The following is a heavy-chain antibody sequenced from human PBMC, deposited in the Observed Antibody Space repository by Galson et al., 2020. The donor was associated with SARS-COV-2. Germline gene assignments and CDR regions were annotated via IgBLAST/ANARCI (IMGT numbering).Heavy chain of an antibody. V-gene: IGHV3-21*06. D-gene: IGHD5-18*01. CDR3: TRERGYSSGYSDY. CDR1: GFTFSSYS. J-gene: IGHJ4*02. Sequence: NSGGSLRLSCAASGFTFSSYSMNWVRQAPGKGLEWVSSISGTSTNIYYADSVKGRFTISRDNAKNSLYLQMNSLGTEDTAVYYCTRERGYSSGYSDYWGQGTLVTVSS. CDR2: ISGTSTNI.